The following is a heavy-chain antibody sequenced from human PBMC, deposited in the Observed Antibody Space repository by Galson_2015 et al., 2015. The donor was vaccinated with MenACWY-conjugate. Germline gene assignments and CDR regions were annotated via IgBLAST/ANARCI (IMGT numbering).Heavy chain of an antibody. Sequence: SLRLSCAGSGFTFSGSSVNWVRQAPGKGLEWVSAISRSSSFIYYADSVKGRFIISRDNADNSVYLQMNSVRVEDTALYYCARGRASFAGAGNSPSYGLDVWGQGTTVTVS. D-gene: IGHD1-14*01. CDR2: ISRSSSFI. CDR1: GFTFSGSS. CDR3: ARGRASFAGAGNSPSYGLDV. V-gene: IGHV3-21*06. J-gene: IGHJ6*02.